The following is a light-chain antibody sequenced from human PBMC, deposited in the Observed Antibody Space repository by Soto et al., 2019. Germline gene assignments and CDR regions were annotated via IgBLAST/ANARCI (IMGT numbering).Light chain of an antibody. CDR3: PQYNNYPRP. CDR1: QSVSIW. CDR2: DAS. V-gene: IGKV1-5*01. Sequence: EIQMTQSPSTLSASVGDTVTITCRASQSVSIWLAWYQKKPGKAPKVLIWDASTLESGVPSRFSGSGSGTEFTLTISILRADDVATYYSPQYNNYPRPFGHGTKVDI. J-gene: IGKJ1*01.